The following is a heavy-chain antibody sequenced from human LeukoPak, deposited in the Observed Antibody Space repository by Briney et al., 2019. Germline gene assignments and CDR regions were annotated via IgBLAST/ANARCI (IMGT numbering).Heavy chain of an antibody. CDR1: GFTFSGSA. J-gene: IGHJ3*02. V-gene: IGHV3-73*01. D-gene: IGHD2-15*01. CDR2: IRSKANSYAT. Sequence: PGGSLKLSCAASGFTFSGSAMHWVRQASGKGLEWVGRIRSKANSYATAYAASVKGRFTISRDDSKNTAYLQMNSLETEDTAVYYCTSPVGYCSGGSCYGAFDIWGQGTMVTVSS. CDR3: TSPVGYCSGGSCYGAFDI.